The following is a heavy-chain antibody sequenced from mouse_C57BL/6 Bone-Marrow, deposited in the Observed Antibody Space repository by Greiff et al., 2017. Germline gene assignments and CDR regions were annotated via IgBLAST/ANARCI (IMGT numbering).Heavy chain of an antibody. D-gene: IGHD2-2*01. CDR3: ERRRLWLRRRGGRGDY. V-gene: IGHV1-42*01. CDR1: GYSFTGYY. Sequence: VQLKESGPELVKPGASVKISCKASGYSFTGYYLNWVKQSPEKSLEWIGEINPSTGGATYNQKFKATATLTVDKSSSTAYMQLKSLTSEDSAVYYCERRRLWLRRRGGRGDYWGQGTTLTVSS. CDR2: INPSTGGA. J-gene: IGHJ2*01.